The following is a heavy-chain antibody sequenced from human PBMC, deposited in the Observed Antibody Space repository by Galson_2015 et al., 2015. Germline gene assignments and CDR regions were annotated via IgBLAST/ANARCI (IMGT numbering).Heavy chain of an antibody. CDR3: VAGIGLLPAY. V-gene: IGHV3-7*01. D-gene: IGHD2-21*01. CDR2: IKHDGREK. Sequence: SLRLSCAASGFSFSNYWLNWVRQAPGKGLEWVATIKHDGREKYYVDSVKGRFTISRDNAANLMYLQMNGLRAGDSAVYYCVAGIGLLPAYWGLGTRVTVSS. J-gene: IGHJ4*02. CDR1: GFSFSNYW.